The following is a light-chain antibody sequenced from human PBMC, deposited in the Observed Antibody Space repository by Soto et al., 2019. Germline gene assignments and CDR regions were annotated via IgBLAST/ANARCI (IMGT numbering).Light chain of an antibody. CDR2: GAS. CDR3: QQYGSSGT. CDR1: QSVSSN. J-gene: IGKJ1*01. V-gene: IGKV3-20*01. Sequence: EIVLTRSPATLSLSPGEIATLSFRASQSVSSNLAWYQQKPGQAPRLLIYGASNRATGIPDRFSGSGSGTDFTLTISRLEPEDFAVYYCQQYGSSGTFGQGTKVDIK.